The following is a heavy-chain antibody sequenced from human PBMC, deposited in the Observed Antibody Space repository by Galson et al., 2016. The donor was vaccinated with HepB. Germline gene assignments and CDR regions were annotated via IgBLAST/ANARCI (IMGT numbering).Heavy chain of an antibody. D-gene: IGHD2-15*01. CDR2: ISGSGDST. J-gene: IGHJ6*02. Sequence: SLRLSCAASGFTFSSYAMTWVRQAPGKGLEWVSSISGSGDSTIYADSVRGRFTISRDNAKNSLYLQMNSLRAEDTALYYCVRGYCSGGSCYRGMDVWGQGTTVTVSS. CDR3: VRGYCSGGSCYRGMDV. CDR1: GFTFSSYA. V-gene: IGHV3-23*01.